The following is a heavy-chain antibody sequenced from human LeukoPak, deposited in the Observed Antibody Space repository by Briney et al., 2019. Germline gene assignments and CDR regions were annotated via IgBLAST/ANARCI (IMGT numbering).Heavy chain of an antibody. V-gene: IGHV3-64D*09. CDR2: ISRDGGTQ. J-gene: IGHJ4*02. Sequence: PGGSLRLSCSASGFAFSSYAMYWVRQAPGQGLEYVSAISRDGGTQYPADSVKGRITISRDNSKNTLYLQMSSLRPEDTAVYYCVKDYSTIAAAANPLFDYWGQGALVTVSS. CDR3: VKDYSTIAAAANPLFDY. CDR1: GFAFSSYA. D-gene: IGHD6-13*01.